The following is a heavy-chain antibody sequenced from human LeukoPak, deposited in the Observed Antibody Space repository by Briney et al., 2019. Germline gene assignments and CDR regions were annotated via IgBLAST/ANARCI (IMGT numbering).Heavy chain of an antibody. D-gene: IGHD1-26*01. CDR1: GDGVSSNIAT. V-gene: IGHV6-1*01. J-gene: IGHJ4*02. CDR2: TYYRSKWYS. CDR3: ARGAVGATLGY. Sequence: SQTLSLTCAISGDGVSSNIATWNWLRQSPSRGLEWLGRTYYRSKWYSDYAVSVKSRITINPDTSKNQFSLQLNSVTPEDTAVYYCARGAVGATLGYWGQGTLVTVSS.